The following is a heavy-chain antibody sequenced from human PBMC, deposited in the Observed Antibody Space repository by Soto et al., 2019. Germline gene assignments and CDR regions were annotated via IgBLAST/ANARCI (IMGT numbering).Heavy chain of an antibody. CDR3: AKDGPGWEPL. Sequence: GGSLRLSCAASGFTFSSYAMSWVRQAPGKGLEWVSSIRGSGDTTYYADSVKGRFTISRDNSNNTLYLQMKSLRAEDTALYYCAKDGPGWEPLGGQGTLVTVSS. CDR2: IRGSGDTT. D-gene: IGHD1-26*01. CDR1: GFTFSSYA. J-gene: IGHJ4*02. V-gene: IGHV3-23*01.